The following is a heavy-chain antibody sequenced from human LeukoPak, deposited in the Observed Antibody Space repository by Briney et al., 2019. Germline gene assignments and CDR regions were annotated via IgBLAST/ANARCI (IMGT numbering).Heavy chain of an antibody. CDR1: GGTFSSYA. Sequence: GASVKVSCKASGGTFSSYAISWARQAPGQGLEWMGGIIPIFGTANYAQKFQGRVTITTDESTSTAYMELSSLRSEDTAVYYCARKTNEYGSGSLPWGNWFDPWGQGTLVTVSS. J-gene: IGHJ5*02. D-gene: IGHD3-10*01. CDR3: ARKTNEYGSGSLPWGNWFDP. V-gene: IGHV1-69*05. CDR2: IIPIFGTA.